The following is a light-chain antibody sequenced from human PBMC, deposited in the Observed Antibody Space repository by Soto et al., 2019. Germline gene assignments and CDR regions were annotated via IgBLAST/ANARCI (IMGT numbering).Light chain of an antibody. CDR1: SSDVGGYNY. J-gene: IGLJ2*01. Sequence: LTQPRSVSGSPGQSVTISCTGTSSDVGGYNYVSWYQQHPGKAPKLMIYDVSKRPSGVPDRFSGSKSGNTASVAISGLQAEDEADYYCCSYAGNYTLLFGGGTKLTVL. CDR2: DVS. V-gene: IGLV2-11*01. CDR3: CSYAGNYTLL.